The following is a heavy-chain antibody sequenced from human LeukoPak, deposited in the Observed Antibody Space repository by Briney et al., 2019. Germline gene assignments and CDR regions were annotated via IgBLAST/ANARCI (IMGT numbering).Heavy chain of an antibody. CDR3: ARVGYRQWLVGGYWYFDL. Sequence: PSETLSLTCTVSGGSISSGSYYWSWIRQPAGKGLEWIGRIYTSGSTNYNPSLKSRVTISVDTSKNQFSLKLSSVTAADTAAYYCARVGYRQWLVGGYWYFDLWGRGTLVTVSS. CDR2: IYTSGST. J-gene: IGHJ2*01. CDR1: GGSISSGSYY. V-gene: IGHV4-61*02. D-gene: IGHD6-19*01.